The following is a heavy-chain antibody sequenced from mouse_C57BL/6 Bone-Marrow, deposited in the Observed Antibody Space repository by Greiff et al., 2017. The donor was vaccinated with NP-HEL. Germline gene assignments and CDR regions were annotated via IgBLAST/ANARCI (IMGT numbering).Heavy chain of an antibody. Sequence: EVKLMESGGGLVQPGGSLKLSCAASGFTFSDYYMYWVRQTPEKRLEWVAYISNGGGSTYYPDTVKGRFTISRDNAKNTLYLQMSRLKSEDTAMYYCARPSIYYDYDDGVAYWGQGTLVTVSA. CDR1: GFTFSDYY. D-gene: IGHD2-4*01. CDR3: ARPSIYYDYDDGVAY. CDR2: ISNGGGST. J-gene: IGHJ3*01. V-gene: IGHV5-12*01.